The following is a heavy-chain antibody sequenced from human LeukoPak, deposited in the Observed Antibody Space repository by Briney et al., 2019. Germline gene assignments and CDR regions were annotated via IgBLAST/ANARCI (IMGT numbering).Heavy chain of an antibody. Sequence: ASVNVSCKASGYTFSSYGISWVRQAPGQRLEWMGWTSAYNGSTNYAQKLQGRVTMTTDTSTSTAYMELRSLRSDDTAVYYCARYVVVVAAKPDNWFDPWGQGTLVTVSS. CDR1: GYTFSSYG. J-gene: IGHJ5*02. CDR2: TSAYNGST. V-gene: IGHV1-18*01. CDR3: ARYVVVVAAKPDNWFDP. D-gene: IGHD2-15*01.